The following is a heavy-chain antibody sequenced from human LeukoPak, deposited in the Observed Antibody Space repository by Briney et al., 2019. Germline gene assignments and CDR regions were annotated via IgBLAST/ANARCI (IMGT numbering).Heavy chain of an antibody. CDR1: GFSFSDYY. CDR3: ARRRNYYGSADY. CDR2: ISNNNYA. J-gene: IGHJ4*02. Sequence: GRSLRLSCAASGFSFSDYYMTWIRQAPGKGLEWVSAISNNNYANYADSVRGRFTLSRDNAKKSLYLQVNSLRAEDTAVYYCARRRNYYGSADYWGQGTLVTVSS. V-gene: IGHV3-11*03. D-gene: IGHD3-10*01.